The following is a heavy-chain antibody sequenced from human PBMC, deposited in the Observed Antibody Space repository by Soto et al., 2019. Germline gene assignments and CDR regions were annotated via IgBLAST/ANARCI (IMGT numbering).Heavy chain of an antibody. D-gene: IGHD2-21*02. J-gene: IGHJ4*02. V-gene: IGHV4-39*01. CDR3: ARRHGLGSDGYY. Sequence: PSETLSLTCTVSGGSISSSTYYWGWMRQPPGKGLEWIASFFIGGNTYYNPSLKSRVTISVDTSKNQFSLKLSSVTAADTAVYFRARRHGLGSDGYYWGQGILSTVCS. CDR2: FFIGGNT. CDR1: GGSISSSTYY.